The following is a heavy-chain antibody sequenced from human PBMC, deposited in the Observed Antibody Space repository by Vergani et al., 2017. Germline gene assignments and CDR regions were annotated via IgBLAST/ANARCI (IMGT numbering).Heavy chain of an antibody. V-gene: IGHV1-69*13. CDR3: ARDRNLRCNIVVVRAASL. J-gene: IGHJ4*02. Sequence: QVQLVQSGAEVKKPGSSVKVSCKASGGTFSSYAISWVRQAPGQGLEWMGRIIPIFGTANYAQKFQGRVTVTADESTRTAYMELSSLRSEDTAVYYCARDRNLRCNIVVVRAASLWGQGTLVTGSS. CDR1: GGTFSSYA. CDR2: IIPIFGTA. D-gene: IGHD2-2*01.